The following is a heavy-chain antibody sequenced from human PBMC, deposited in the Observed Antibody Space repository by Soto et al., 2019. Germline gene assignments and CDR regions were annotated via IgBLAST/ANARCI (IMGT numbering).Heavy chain of an antibody. CDR2: IYWDDDK. CDR3: ARTKSLYYDFWSGYPSGAFDI. D-gene: IGHD3-3*01. CDR1: GFSLSTSGVG. Sequence: TLVNPTQTLTLTCTFSGFSLSTSGVGVGWIRQPPGKALEWLALIYWDDDKRYSPSLKSRLTITKDTSKNQVVLTMTNMDPVDTATYYCARTKSLYYDFWSGYPSGAFDIWGQGTMVTVSS. J-gene: IGHJ3*02. V-gene: IGHV2-5*02.